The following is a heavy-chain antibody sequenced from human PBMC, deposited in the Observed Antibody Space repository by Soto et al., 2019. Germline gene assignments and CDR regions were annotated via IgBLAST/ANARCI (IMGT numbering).Heavy chain of an antibody. J-gene: IGHJ4*02. V-gene: IGHV1-69*13. CDR3: AREPPSSSWNGDYFDY. D-gene: IGHD6-13*01. Sequence: AVKVSCKASGGTFSSYAISWVRQAPGQGLEWMGGIIPIFGTANYAQKFQGRVTITADESTSTAYMELSSLRSEDRAVYYCAREPPSSSWNGDYFDYWGQGTLVTVS. CDR2: IIPIFGTA. CDR1: GGTFSSYA.